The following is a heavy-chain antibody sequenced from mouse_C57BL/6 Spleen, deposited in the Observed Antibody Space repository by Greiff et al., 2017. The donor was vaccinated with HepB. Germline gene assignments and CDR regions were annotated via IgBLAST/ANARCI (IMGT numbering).Heavy chain of an antibody. CDR3: ARGITTVVARGYFDY. Sequence: QVQLQQSGAELVKPGASVKLSCKASGYTFTSYWMHWVKQRPGQGLEWIGNINPSNGGTNYNEKFKSKATLTVDKSSSTAYMQLSSLTSEDSAVYYCARGITTVVARGYFDYWGQGTTLTVSS. CDR1: GYTFTSYW. D-gene: IGHD1-1*01. J-gene: IGHJ2*01. V-gene: IGHV1-53*01. CDR2: INPSNGGT.